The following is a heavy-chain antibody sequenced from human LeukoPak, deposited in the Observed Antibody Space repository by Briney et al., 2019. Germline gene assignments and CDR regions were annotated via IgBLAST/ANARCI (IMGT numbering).Heavy chain of an antibody. Sequence: GGSLRLSCAASGFTFSDNYMTWVRQAPGKGLEWLSYISGNGGVIQYADSVKGRFTISRDNAKNLLYLQMDSLRVEDTAIYYCAKSNDWSGMYYFDYWGQGTLVTVSS. D-gene: IGHD2-8*02. J-gene: IGHJ4*02. CDR1: GFTFSDNY. CDR2: ISGNGGVI. V-gene: IGHV3-11*04. CDR3: AKSNDWSGMYYFDY.